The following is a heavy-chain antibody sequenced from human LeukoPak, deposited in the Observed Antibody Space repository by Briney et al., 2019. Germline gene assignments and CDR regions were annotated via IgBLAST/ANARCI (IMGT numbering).Heavy chain of an antibody. J-gene: IGHJ5*02. CDR3: ARSGGPGTYHQLRYNWFDP. D-gene: IGHD3-10*01. Sequence: PGGSLGSSFPASEFTPINFKLTGFPQAPGKGLNCFSSITTISHYIYYASAVRGRFTISRDNAKNSLYLQMNSLRGEDTAVYYCARSGGPGTYHQLRYNWFDPWGQGTLVTVSS. CDR2: ITTISHYI. V-gene: IGHV3-21*01. CDR1: EFTPINFK.